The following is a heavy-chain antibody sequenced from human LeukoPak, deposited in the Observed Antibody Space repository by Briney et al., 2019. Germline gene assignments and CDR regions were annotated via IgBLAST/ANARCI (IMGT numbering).Heavy chain of an antibody. CDR2: ISGSGGST. J-gene: IGHJ5*02. V-gene: IGHV3-23*01. CDR3: VKGSYSSGWYSDWFDP. Sequence: PGGSLRLSFAASGFTFSSYAMSWVRQAPGKGLEWVSAISGSGGSTYYADSVKGRFTISRDNSKNTLYLQMNSLRAEDTAVYYCVKGSYSSGWYSDWFDPWGQGTLVTVSS. D-gene: IGHD6-19*01. CDR1: GFTFSSYA.